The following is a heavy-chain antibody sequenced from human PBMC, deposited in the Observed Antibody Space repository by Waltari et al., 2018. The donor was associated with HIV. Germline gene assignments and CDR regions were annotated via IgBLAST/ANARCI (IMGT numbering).Heavy chain of an antibody. Sequence: QVQLVQSGGEVRKPGASVKVSCKTSGYTFTNFGLSWVRQAPGQGLEWMGCIYNGNANYAQKLQARVTMTTDTSTSTAYMELRNLRSDDTAMYYCARVAAARQVDFGGQGTLVAVSS. J-gene: IGHJ4*02. D-gene: IGHD6-13*01. CDR1: GYTFTNFG. CDR2: IYNGNA. V-gene: IGHV1-18*01. CDR3: ARVAAARQVDF.